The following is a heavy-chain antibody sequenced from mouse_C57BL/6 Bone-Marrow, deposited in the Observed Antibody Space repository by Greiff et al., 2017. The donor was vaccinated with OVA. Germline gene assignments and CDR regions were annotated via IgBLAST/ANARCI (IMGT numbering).Heavy chain of an antibody. CDR3: ARRGYYDYFYAMDY. J-gene: IGHJ4*01. Sequence: DVKLVESGGGLVQPGGSLKLSCAASGFTFSDYYMYWVRQTPEKRLEWVAYISNGGGSTYYPDTVKGRFTISRDNAKNTLYLQMSRLKSEDTAMYYCARRGYYDYFYAMDYWGQGTSVTVSS. V-gene: IGHV5-12*01. CDR2: ISNGGGST. D-gene: IGHD2-4*01. CDR1: GFTFSDYY.